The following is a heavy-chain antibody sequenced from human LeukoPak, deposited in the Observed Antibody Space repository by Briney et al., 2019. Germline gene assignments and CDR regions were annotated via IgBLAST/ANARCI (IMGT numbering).Heavy chain of an antibody. CDR3: AKAPGKDYYYFDY. Sequence: PGGSLRHSCAASGFTFSSYAMTWVRQAPGKGLEWVSSFSGSGGSTYYADSVKGRFTISRDNSANTLYLQMNSLRAEDTAVYYCAKAPGKDYYYFDYWGQGTLVTVSS. D-gene: IGHD2/OR15-2a*01. J-gene: IGHJ4*02. V-gene: IGHV3-23*01. CDR2: FSGSGGST. CDR1: GFTFSSYA.